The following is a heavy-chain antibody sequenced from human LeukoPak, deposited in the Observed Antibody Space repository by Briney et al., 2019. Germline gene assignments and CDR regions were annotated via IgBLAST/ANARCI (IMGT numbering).Heavy chain of an antibody. CDR3: ARREMVSGDYGK. CDR2: IYYSGST. CDR1: GGSISSYY. D-gene: IGHD4-17*01. J-gene: IGHJ4*02. Sequence: SETLSLTCTVSGGSISSYYWSWIRQPPGKGLEWIGYIYYSGSTNYNPSLKSRVTISVDTSKNQFSLKLSSVTAADTAVYYCARREMVSGDYGKWGQGTLVTVSS. V-gene: IGHV4-59*08.